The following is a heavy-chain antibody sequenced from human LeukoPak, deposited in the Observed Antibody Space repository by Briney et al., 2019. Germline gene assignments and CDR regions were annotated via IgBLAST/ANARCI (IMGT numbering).Heavy chain of an antibody. CDR1: GFTFSSYS. Sequence: GGSLRLSCAASGFTFSSYSMNWVRQAPGKGLEWVSSISSSSSYISYADSVKGRFTISRDNAKNSLYLQMNSLRAEDTAVYYCARFPHYYGSGSYSYFDYWGQGTLVTVSS. CDR2: ISSSSSYI. V-gene: IGHV3-21*01. J-gene: IGHJ4*02. D-gene: IGHD3-10*01. CDR3: ARFPHYYGSGSYSYFDY.